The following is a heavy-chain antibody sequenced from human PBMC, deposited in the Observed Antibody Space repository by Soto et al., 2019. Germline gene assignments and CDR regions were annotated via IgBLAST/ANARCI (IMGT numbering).Heavy chain of an antibody. CDR2: ISGSDGST. CDR3: ASPPGGARYYYGMDV. CDR1: GFTFSSYA. Sequence: GGSLRLSCATSGFTFSSYAMNWVRQAPGKGREWVSAISGSDGSTYYADSVKGRFTLSRDNSKNTLYLQMNSLRAEDTAVYYCASPPGGARYYYGMDVWGKGTTVTISS. D-gene: IGHD3-10*01. J-gene: IGHJ6*04. V-gene: IGHV3-23*01.